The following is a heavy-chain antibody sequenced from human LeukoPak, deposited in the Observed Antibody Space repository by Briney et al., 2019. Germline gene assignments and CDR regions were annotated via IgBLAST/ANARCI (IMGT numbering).Heavy chain of an antibody. CDR1: GFTFSNYA. V-gene: IGHV3-23*01. Sequence: RPGGSLRLSCAVSGFTFSNYAMSWVRQAPGKGLEWVSGISGSGGNTYFADSVKGRFTISRDNSKNTLYLQMNSLRAEDTAVYYCAKDREYSTSSGGLDYWGQGTLVTVSS. CDR3: AKDREYSTSSGGLDY. D-gene: IGHD6-6*01. J-gene: IGHJ4*02. CDR2: ISGSGGNT.